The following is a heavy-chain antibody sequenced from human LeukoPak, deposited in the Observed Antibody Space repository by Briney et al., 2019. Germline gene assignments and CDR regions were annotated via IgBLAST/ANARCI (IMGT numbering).Heavy chain of an antibody. V-gene: IGHV1-2*02. CDR2: INPNSGGT. Sequence: KPGASVKVSCKASGYTFTGNYMHWVRKAPGQGLEWMGWINPNSGGTNYAQKFQGRVTMTRDTSISTAYMELSRLRSDDTAVYYCASLSDYYDSSLPWGQGTLVTVSS. D-gene: IGHD3-22*01. J-gene: IGHJ4*02. CDR1: GYTFTGNY. CDR3: ASLSDYYDSSLP.